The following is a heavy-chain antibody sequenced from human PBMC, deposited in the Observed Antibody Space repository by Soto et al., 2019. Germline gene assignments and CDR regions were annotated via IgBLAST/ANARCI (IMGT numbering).Heavy chain of an antibody. V-gene: IGHV3-30*18. D-gene: IGHD3-22*01. J-gene: IGHJ4*02. Sequence: QVQLVESGGGVVQPGRSLRLSCAASGFTFSSYGMHWVRQAPGKGLEWVAVISYEGSNKYYADSVKGRFTISRDNYKNARYLQMTSLSAEDTAVYYCAEEHAVEYDSSAPLVYWGQGTLVTVSS. CDR3: AEEHAVEYDSSAPLVY. CDR2: ISYEGSNK. CDR1: GFTFSSYG.